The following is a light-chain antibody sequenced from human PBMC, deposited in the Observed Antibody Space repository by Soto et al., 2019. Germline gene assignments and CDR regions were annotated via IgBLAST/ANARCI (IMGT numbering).Light chain of an antibody. Sequence: ESVLTQSPGTLSLSPGERATLSCRASQTISSNLAWYHQRPGQAPRLLIYGASTRATGIPARFSGSGSGTEFSLTINSLQSEDFAVYYCQEYNTWPWTFGQGTKVDI. CDR1: QTISSN. CDR2: GAS. V-gene: IGKV3-15*01. CDR3: QEYNTWPWT. J-gene: IGKJ1*01.